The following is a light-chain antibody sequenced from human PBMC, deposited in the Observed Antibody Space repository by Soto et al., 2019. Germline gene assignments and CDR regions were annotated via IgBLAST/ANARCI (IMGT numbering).Light chain of an antibody. CDR2: DVS. J-gene: IGLJ2*01. CDR3: GTWDSSRDVV. CDR1: SSDVGAYNY. V-gene: IGLV2-14*01. Sequence: QSVLTQPASVSGSPGQSITISCTGTSSDVGAYNYVSWYQQHPGKAPKLMIYDVSHRPSGVSHRFSGSKSGNTASLTISGLQAEDEADYYCGTWDSSRDVVFGGGTKVTVL.